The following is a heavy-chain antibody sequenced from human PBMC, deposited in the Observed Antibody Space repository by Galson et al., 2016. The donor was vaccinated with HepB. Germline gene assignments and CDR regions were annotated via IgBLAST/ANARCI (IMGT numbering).Heavy chain of an antibody. Sequence: SLRLSCAASGFSFSSGFTFSSYSMNWVRQAPGKGLEWISYISPTGNTMFYADSVKGRFTISRDNAKNSLYLQMNSLRAEDTAVYYCARDGNVLTGYYCMDVWGKGPRSPSPQ. CDR3: ARDGNVLTGYYCMDV. J-gene: IGHJ6*01. D-gene: IGHD3-9*01. V-gene: IGHV3-48*01. CDR2: ISPTGNTM. CDR1: GFSFSSGFTFSSYS.